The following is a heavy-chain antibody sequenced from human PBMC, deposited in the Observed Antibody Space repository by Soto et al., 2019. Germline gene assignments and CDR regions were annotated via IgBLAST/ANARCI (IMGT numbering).Heavy chain of an antibody. CDR1: GDSVSSNSAA. CDR2: TYYRSKWYN. Sequence: SQTLSLTCAISGDSVSSNSAAWNWIRQSPSRGLEWLGRTYYRSKWYNDYAVSVKSRITINPDTSKNQFSLQLNSVTPEDTAVYYCARAVTSQWLVYYYGMDVWGQGTTVTVSS. CDR3: ARAVTSQWLVYYYGMDV. J-gene: IGHJ6*02. D-gene: IGHD6-19*01. V-gene: IGHV6-1*01.